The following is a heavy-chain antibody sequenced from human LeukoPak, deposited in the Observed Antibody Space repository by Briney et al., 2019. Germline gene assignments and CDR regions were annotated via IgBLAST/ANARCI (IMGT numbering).Heavy chain of an antibody. CDR2: IKQDGSEI. D-gene: IGHD6-19*01. V-gene: IGHV3-7*01. CDR3: AREDGSGWQTDY. CDR1: GFSLSGYW. J-gene: IGHJ4*02. Sequence: AGGSLRLSCEASGFSLSGYWMSWVRQTPGKGLEWVANIKQDGSEIWYVDSVKGRFAISRDNAKNSLYLQMNSLRAEDTAVYYCAREDGSGWQTDYWGQGTLVTVSS.